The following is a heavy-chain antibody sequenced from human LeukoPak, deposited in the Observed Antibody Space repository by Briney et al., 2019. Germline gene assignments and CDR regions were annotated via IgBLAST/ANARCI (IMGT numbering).Heavy chain of an antibody. CDR2: ISYDGSNK. V-gene: IGHV3-30*03. Sequence: GGSLRLSCAASGFTFSSYGMHWVRQAPGKGLERVAVISYDGSNKYYADSVKGRFTISRDNSKNTLYLQMNSLRAEDTAVYYCAIISSKPGDSSGYYSDYWGQGTLVTVSS. D-gene: IGHD3-22*01. CDR1: GFTFSSYG. CDR3: AIISSKPGDSSGYYSDY. J-gene: IGHJ4*02.